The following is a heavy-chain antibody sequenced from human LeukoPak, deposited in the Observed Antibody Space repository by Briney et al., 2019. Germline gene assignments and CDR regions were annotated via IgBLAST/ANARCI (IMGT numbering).Heavy chain of an antibody. CDR3: ARDEASGYDYYFDY. J-gene: IGHJ4*02. D-gene: IGHD5-12*01. V-gene: IGHV3-48*01. CDR1: GFSFSDAW. Sequence: GGSLRLSCAASGFSFSDAWMNWVRQAPGKGLEWVSYISSSSSTIYYADSVKGRFTISRDNAKNSLYLQMNSLRAEDTAVYYCARDEASGYDYYFDYWGQGTLVTVSS. CDR2: ISSSSSTI.